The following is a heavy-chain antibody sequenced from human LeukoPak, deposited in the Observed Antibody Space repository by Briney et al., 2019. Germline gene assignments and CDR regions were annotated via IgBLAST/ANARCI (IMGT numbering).Heavy chain of an antibody. D-gene: IGHD3-10*01. V-gene: IGHV5-51*01. Sequence: GESLQISCKGSGYRFTSYWIGWVRQLPGKGLEWMGIIYPGDSDTRYSPSFQGQVTISADKSISTAYLQWSSLKASDTAMYYCARRDQYYYGSGSYFEASWFDPWGQGTLVTVSS. CDR1: GYRFTSYW. CDR2: IYPGDSDT. CDR3: ARRDQYYYGSGSYFEASWFDP. J-gene: IGHJ5*02.